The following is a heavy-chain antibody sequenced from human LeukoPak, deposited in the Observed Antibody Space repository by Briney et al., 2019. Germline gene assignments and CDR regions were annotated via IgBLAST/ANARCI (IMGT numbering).Heavy chain of an antibody. Sequence: SETLSLTCTVSGYSISNGYYWGWIRQPPGKGLEWVGSIYHRGSTYYNPSLRSRVTISLDRSKKKFSLKLTSVTAADTAVYYCARVFRWRDAFDIWGQGTMVTVSS. CDR1: GYSISNGYY. CDR2: IYHRGST. D-gene: IGHD4-23*01. V-gene: IGHV4-38-2*02. J-gene: IGHJ3*02. CDR3: ARVFRWRDAFDI.